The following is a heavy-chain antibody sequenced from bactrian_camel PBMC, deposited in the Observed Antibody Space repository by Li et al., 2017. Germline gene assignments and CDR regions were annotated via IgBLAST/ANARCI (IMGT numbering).Heavy chain of an antibody. Sequence: VQLVESGGGSVQPGGSLSLSCAVSGTTNSNYCMGWFRQAPGKEREGVAYIDSDGNTVYADSVQGRFTISKDNAKNRLNLQMRNLKPEDSAMYYCAVGPPSDGTNCLRASTYKYWGQGTQVTVS. CDR1: GTTNSNYC. CDR3: AVGPPSDGTNCLRASTYKY. J-gene: IGHJ4*01. CDR2: IDSDGNT. D-gene: IGHD6*01. V-gene: IGHV3S67*01.